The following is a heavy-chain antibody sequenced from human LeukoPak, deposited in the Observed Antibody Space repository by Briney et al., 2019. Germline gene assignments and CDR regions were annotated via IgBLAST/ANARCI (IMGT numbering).Heavy chain of an antibody. D-gene: IGHD3-10*01. V-gene: IGHV4-38-2*02. CDR3: ARRVLWFGDQRGNWFDP. CDR1: GFSISGGYY. J-gene: IGHJ5*02. CDR2: IYQSGRT. Sequence: SETLSLTCTVSGFSISGGYYWGWVRQPPGKGLEWIGSIYQSGRTNYNPSLKSPVTISVDTSKNQFSLKLSSVTAADTAVYYCARRVLWFGDQRGNWFDPWGQGTLVTVSS.